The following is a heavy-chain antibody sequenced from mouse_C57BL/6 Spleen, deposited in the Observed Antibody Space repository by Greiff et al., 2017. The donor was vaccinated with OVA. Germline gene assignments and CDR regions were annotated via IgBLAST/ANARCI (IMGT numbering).Heavy chain of an antibody. CDR3: ARHIYGSLFAY. CDR1: GFTFSSYG. J-gene: IGHJ3*01. CDR2: ISSGGSYT. Sequence: EVKLVESGGDLVKPGGSLKLSCAASGFTFSSYGMSWVRQTPDKRLEWVATISSGGSYTYYPDSVKGRFTISRDNAKNTLYLQMSSLKSEDTAMYYCARHIYGSLFAYWGQGTLVTVSA. D-gene: IGHD1-1*01. V-gene: IGHV5-6*01.